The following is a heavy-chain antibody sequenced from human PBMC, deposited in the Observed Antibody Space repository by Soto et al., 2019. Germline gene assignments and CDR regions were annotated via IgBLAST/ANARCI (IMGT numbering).Heavy chain of an antibody. V-gene: IGHV3-23*01. CDR2: VSNSGGAT. D-gene: IGHD3-10*01. J-gene: IGHJ4*02. Sequence: GGSLSLSCVASGCTYFTYAMSWVRQAPGKGLEWVSTVSNSGGATYSAASVKGRFTISRDNSKKKLYLQMNSLRAEDTAVYYCPKIPPAYLYGGFDYWGQGTLVTVSS. CDR3: PKIPPAYLYGGFDY. CDR1: GCTYFTYA.